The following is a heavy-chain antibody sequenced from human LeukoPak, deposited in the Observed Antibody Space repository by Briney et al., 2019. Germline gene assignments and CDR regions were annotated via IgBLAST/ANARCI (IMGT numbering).Heavy chain of an antibody. CDR2: INPSGGST. V-gene: IGHV1-46*03. J-gene: IGHJ4*02. CDR3: ARDELLGYYSSGWQTIPDY. CDR1: GYTFTSYY. Sequence: ASVTVSCKASGYTFTSYYMHWVRQAPGQGLEWMGIINPSGGSTSYAQKFQGRVTMTRDTSTSTVYMELSSLRSEDTAVYYCARDELLGYYSSGWQTIPDYWGQGTLVTVSS. D-gene: IGHD6-19*01.